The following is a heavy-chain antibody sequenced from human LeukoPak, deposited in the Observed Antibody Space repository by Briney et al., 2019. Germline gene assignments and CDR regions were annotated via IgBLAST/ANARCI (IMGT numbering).Heavy chain of an antibody. CDR1: GFTFSSYE. Sequence: PGGSLRLSCAASGFTFSSYEMNWVRQAQGKGLEWVSYISNTGSTIYYADSVKGRFTISRDNAKNSLFLQVNSLRAEDTAIYYCARQTSRKNFDYWGQGTLVTVSS. CDR3: ARQTSRKNFDY. D-gene: IGHD1-14*01. J-gene: IGHJ4*02. V-gene: IGHV3-48*03. CDR2: ISNTGSTI.